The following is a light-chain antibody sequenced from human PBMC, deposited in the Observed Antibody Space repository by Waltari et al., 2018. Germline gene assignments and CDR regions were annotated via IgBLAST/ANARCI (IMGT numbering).Light chain of an antibody. CDR1: SSNIGAGYD. CDR2: RNN. J-gene: IGLJ3*02. CDR3: QSYDSSLSGSGV. Sequence: QSVLTQPPSVSGAPGPRVTISCNGSSSNIGAGYDVHWYKQLPGTAPQVLMYRNNNRPSGVPDRVPGSKSGTSASLAITGLQAEDEADYFCQSYDSSLSGSGVFGGGTRLTVL. V-gene: IGLV1-40*01.